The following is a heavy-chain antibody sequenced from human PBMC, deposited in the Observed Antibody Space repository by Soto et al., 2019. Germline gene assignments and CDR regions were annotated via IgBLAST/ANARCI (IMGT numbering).Heavy chain of an antibody. J-gene: IGHJ3*02. V-gene: IGHV4-34*01. CDR3: ARIWFGGLDALDI. Sequence: SETLSLTCAVYGGSFSGYYWTWIRQPPGQGLEWIGEINHGGTANYNPSLKSRVTISVDTSKNQFSLNVSSVTAADTAVYYCARIWFGGLDALDIWGQGTMVTVSS. CDR1: GGSFSGYY. CDR2: INHGGTA. D-gene: IGHD3-10*01.